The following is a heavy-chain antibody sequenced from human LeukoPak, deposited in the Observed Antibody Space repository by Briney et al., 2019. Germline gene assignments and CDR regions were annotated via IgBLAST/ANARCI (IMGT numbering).Heavy chain of an antibody. J-gene: IGHJ3*02. V-gene: IGHV1-2*02. D-gene: IGHD1-26*01. CDR1: GYTFTGYY. Sequence: ASVKVSCKASGYTFTGYYMHWVRQAPGQGLERMGWINPNRGGTNYAQKFQGRVTMTRDTSISTAYMKLSRLRSDDTAVYYCARSPRIVGATDAFDIWGQGTMVTVSS. CDR3: ARSPRIVGATDAFDI. CDR2: INPNRGGT.